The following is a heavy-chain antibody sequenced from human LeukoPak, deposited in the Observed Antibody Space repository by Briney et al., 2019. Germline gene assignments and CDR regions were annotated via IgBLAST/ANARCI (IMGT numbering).Heavy chain of an antibody. Sequence: GRSLRLSCAASGFTFSSYGMHWVRQAPGKGLEGVAVISYDGSNKYYADSVKGRFTISRDNSKNTLYLQMNSLRAEDTAVFYCAKGPSGYSSGDNWFDPWGQGTLVTVSS. V-gene: IGHV3-30*18. D-gene: IGHD6-19*01. CDR2: ISYDGSNK. J-gene: IGHJ5*02. CDR1: GFTFSSYG. CDR3: AKGPSGYSSGDNWFDP.